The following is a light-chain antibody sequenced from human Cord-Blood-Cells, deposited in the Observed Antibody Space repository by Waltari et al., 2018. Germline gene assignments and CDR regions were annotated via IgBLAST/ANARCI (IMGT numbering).Light chain of an antibody. CDR2: AVS. V-gene: IGLV2-14*03. Sequence: QSAPTQPASVSGSPGQSITISCTGTSSDVGGYNYVSWYQQHPGKAPKLMIYAVSNRPSGVAKRFSGSKSGNTASRTFSGLQAEDEADYYCSSYTSSSTWVFGGGTKLTVL. J-gene: IGLJ3*02. CDR3: SSYTSSSTWV. CDR1: SSDVGGYNY.